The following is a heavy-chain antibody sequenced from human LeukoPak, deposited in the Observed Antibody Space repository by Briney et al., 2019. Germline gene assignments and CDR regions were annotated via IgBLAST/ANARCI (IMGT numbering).Heavy chain of an antibody. J-gene: IGHJ3*02. CDR2: IYHSGST. Sequence: SETLSLTCTVSGGSISSGGYYWSWIRQHPGKGLEWIGEIYHSGSTNYNPSLKSRVTISVDTSKNQFSLELSSVTAADTAVYYCARVISGSDAFDIWGQGTMVTVSS. D-gene: IGHD3-22*01. V-gene: IGHV4-39*07. CDR1: GGSISSGGYY. CDR3: ARVISGSDAFDI.